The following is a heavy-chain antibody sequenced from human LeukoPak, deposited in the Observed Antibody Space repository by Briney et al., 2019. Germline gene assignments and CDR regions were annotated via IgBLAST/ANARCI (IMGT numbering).Heavy chain of an antibody. CDR1: GFTFSDSY. J-gene: IGHJ5*02. CDR2: IKQDGSEK. CDR3: ARERQYYYGSGSPNWFDP. V-gene: IGHV3-7*01. Sequence: GGSLRLSCAASGFTFSDSYMTWVRQAPGKGLEWVANIKQDGSEKYYVDSVKGRFTISRDNAKNSLYLQMNSLRAEDTAVYYCARERQYYYGSGSPNWFDPWGQGTLVTVSS. D-gene: IGHD3-10*01.